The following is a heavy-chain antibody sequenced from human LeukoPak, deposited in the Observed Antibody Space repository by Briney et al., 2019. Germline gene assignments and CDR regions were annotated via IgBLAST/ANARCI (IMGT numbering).Heavy chain of an antibody. J-gene: IGHJ6*03. CDR1: GGSISSYY. Sequence: PSETLSLTCAVSGGSISSYYWSWIRQPPGKGLEWIGYIYYSGSTNYNPSLKSRVTISVDTSKNQFSLKLSSVTAADTAVYYCARGNWNYGYYMDVWGKGTTVTVSS. CDR3: ARGNWNYGYYMDV. CDR2: IYYSGST. V-gene: IGHV4-59*01. D-gene: IGHD1-1*01.